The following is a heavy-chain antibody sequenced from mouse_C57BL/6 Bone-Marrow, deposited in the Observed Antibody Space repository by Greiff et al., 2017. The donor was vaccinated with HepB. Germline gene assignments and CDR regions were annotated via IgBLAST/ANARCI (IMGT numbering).Heavy chain of an antibody. CDR3: TEGLNWDY. J-gene: IGHJ2*01. D-gene: IGHD1-3*01. V-gene: IGHV6-3*01. CDR2: IRLKSDNYAT. Sequence: EVKLMESGGGLVQPGGSMKLSCVASGFTFSNYWMNWVRQSPEKGLEWVAQIRLKSDNYATHYAESVKGRFTISRDDSKSSVYLQMNNLRAEDTGIYYCTEGLNWDYWGQGTTLTVSS. CDR1: GFTFSNYW.